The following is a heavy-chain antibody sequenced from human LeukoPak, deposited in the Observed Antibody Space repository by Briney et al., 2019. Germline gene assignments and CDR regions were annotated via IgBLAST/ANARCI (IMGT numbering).Heavy chain of an antibody. CDR2: IKQDGSEK. J-gene: IGHJ6*02. D-gene: IGHD2-15*01. Sequence: GGSLRLSCAASGFTFSTYWMRWVRQAPGKGLEWVANIKQDGSEKCYVDSVKGRFTISRDNTKNALYLQMNSLRAEDTAVYYCARDRSVYDYYAMDVWGQGTTVTVSS. CDR3: ARDRSVYDYYAMDV. V-gene: IGHV3-7*03. CDR1: GFTFSTYW.